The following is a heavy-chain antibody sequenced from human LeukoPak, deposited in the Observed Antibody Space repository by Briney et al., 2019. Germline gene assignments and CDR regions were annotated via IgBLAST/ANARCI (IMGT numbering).Heavy chain of an antibody. CDR3: ARVREYSYGYFDY. CDR1: GDSISSTNYY. Sequence: PSETLSLTCTVSGDSISSTNYYWGWIRQPPGKGLEWIGSIYYSGSTYYNPSLKSRVTISVDTSKNQFSLKLSSVTAADTAVYYCARVREYSYGYFDYWAQGTLVTVSS. J-gene: IGHJ4*02. V-gene: IGHV4-39*07. D-gene: IGHD5-18*01. CDR2: IYYSGST.